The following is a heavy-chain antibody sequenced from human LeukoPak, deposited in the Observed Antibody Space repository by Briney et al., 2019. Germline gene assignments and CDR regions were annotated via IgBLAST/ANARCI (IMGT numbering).Heavy chain of an antibody. CDR2: ISDSGTST. V-gene: IGHV3-23*01. CDR1: GFTFRNYP. D-gene: IGHD6-6*01. CDR3: TKDRPEID. Sequence: GGSLRLSCAVSGFTFRNYPMSWVRQAPGKGLEWVSTISDSGTSTYYADSVKGRFTISRDNSKNTLYLQMNSLRAEDTAAYYCTKDRPEIDWGQGTLVTVSS. J-gene: IGHJ4*02.